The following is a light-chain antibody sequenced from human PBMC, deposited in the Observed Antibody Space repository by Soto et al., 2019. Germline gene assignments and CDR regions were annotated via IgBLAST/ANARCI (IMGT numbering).Light chain of an antibody. CDR1: QSVSSSY. Sequence: EIVLTQSPGTLSLSPGERATISCRASQSVSSSYLAWYQQKPGQAPRLLIYGASNRATGIPDRFSGGGSGTDFTLTISRLEPEDFAVYYCQQYGSSPPHTFGQGTKLEIK. CDR3: QQYGSSPPHT. CDR2: GAS. J-gene: IGKJ2*01. V-gene: IGKV3-20*01.